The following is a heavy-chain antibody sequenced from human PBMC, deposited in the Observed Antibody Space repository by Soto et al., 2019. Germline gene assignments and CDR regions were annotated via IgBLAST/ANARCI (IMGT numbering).Heavy chain of an antibody. D-gene: IGHD2-15*01. V-gene: IGHV4-30-2*06. Sequence: QLQLQESGSGLVKPSQTLSLNCTVSGASISYGGYSWSWIRQSPGKGLEWIGYINHLETTFYNPSFECRLTLSIDRTKNQFSLKLNSMTAADRAVYYCARGGSYDSFDYWGQGILVTVSS. CDR1: GASISYGGYS. CDR3: ARGGSYDSFDY. CDR2: INHLETT. J-gene: IGHJ4*02.